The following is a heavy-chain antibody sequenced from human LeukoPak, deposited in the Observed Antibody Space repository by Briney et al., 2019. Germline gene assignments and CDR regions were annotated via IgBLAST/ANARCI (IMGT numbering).Heavy chain of an antibody. J-gene: IGHJ5*02. D-gene: IGHD5-12*01. CDR2: IIPIFGIA. V-gene: IGHV1-69*04. CDR3: ASTGVGDPYSGYDSGWFDP. Sequence: SVKVSCKASGGTLSSYAISWVRQAPGQGLEWMGRIIPIFGIANYAQKFQGRVTITADKSTSTAYMELSSLRSEDTAVYYCASTGVGDPYSGYDSGWFDPWGQGTLVTVSS. CDR1: GGTLSSYA.